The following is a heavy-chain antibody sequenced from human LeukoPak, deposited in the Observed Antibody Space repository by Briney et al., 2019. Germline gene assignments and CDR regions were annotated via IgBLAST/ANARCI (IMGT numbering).Heavy chain of an antibody. V-gene: IGHV3-30*02. J-gene: IGHJ4*02. CDR3: AKGRSDFDY. CDR1: GFTFSTYG. Sequence: GGSLRLSCAASGFTFSTYGMYWVRQAPGKGLEWVAFIGSDGSGKYHADSVKGRFTISRDNSKNTLSLQMSSLRAEDTAAYYCAKGRSDFDYWGQGTLVTVSS. CDR2: IGSDGSGK.